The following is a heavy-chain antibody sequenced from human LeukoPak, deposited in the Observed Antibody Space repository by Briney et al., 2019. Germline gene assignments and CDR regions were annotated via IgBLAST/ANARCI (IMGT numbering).Heavy chain of an antibody. CDR2: ISWNSGSI. Sequence: GGSLRLSCAASGFTFDDYAMHWVRRAPGKGLEWVSGISWNSGSIGYADSVKGRFTISRDNAKNSLYLQMNSLRAEDTALYYCAKDIGIAVAGTGFDYWGQGTLVTVSS. CDR3: AKDIGIAVAGTGFDY. J-gene: IGHJ4*02. D-gene: IGHD6-19*01. CDR1: GFTFDDYA. V-gene: IGHV3-9*01.